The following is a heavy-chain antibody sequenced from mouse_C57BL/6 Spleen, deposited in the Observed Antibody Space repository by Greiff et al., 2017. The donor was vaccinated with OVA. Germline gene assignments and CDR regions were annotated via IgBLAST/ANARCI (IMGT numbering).Heavy chain of an antibody. CDR1: GFSLTSYG. J-gene: IGHJ4*01. D-gene: IGHD4-1*01. Sequence: QVQLQQSGPGLVQPSQSLSITCTVSGFSLTSYGVHWVRQSPGKGLAWLGVIWSGGSTDYNAAFISRLSISKDNSKSQVFFKMNSLQADDTAIYYCARKGWDGFYAMDYWGQGTSVTVSS. CDR3: ARKGWDGFYAMDY. CDR2: IWSGGST. V-gene: IGHV2-2*01.